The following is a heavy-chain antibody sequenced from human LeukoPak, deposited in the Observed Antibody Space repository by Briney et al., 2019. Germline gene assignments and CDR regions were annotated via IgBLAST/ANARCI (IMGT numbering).Heavy chain of an antibody. CDR3: ARTPRGYSYGYPDYFDC. V-gene: IGHV3-66*01. CDR1: GFTVSSNY. J-gene: IGHJ4*02. CDR2: IYSGGST. Sequence: GGSLRLSCAASGFTVSSNYMSWVRQAPGKGLEWVSVIYSGGSTYYADSVKGRFTISRDNSKNTLYLQMNSLRAEDTAVYYCARTPRGYSYGYPDYFDCWGQGTLVTVSS. D-gene: IGHD5-18*01.